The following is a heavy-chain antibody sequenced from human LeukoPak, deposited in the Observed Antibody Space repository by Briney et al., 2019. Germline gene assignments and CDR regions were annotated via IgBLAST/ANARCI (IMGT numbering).Heavy chain of an antibody. CDR1: GGSFSGYY. CDR3: ARHFYYDSSGYKKITWIDP. V-gene: IGHV4-34*01. J-gene: IGHJ5*02. CDR2: INHSGST. Sequence: SETLSLTCAVYGGSFSGYYWSWIRQPPGKGLEWIGEINHSGSTNYNPSLKSRVTISVDTSMNQFSLRLSSVNAADTAVYYCARHFYYDSSGYKKITWIDPWGQGTLVTVSS. D-gene: IGHD3-22*01.